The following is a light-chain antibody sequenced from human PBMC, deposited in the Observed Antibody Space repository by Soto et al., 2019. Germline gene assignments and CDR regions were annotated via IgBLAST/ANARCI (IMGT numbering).Light chain of an antibody. J-gene: IGKJ4*01. CDR2: DSS. V-gene: IGKV1-9*01. Sequence: DIRLTQSPSFLSASVGYRVTITCRASQGISTFLAWYQQHPGTAPKRLIYDSSILQSGVPSRFSGSGSGTEFTLTINNLQPEDFATYYCQQVNNYQLTFGGGTKVDIK. CDR1: QGISTF. CDR3: QQVNNYQLT.